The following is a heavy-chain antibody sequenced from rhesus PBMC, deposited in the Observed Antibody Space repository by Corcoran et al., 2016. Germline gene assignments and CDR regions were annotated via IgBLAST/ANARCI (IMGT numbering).Heavy chain of an antibody. CDR1: GFTFSRYG. CDR2: INNGGVTT. Sequence: EVQLVETGGGWAQHGGSLKLACAASGFTFSRYGRSWVRQAPVMGLECVTAINNGGVTTYYTESSNARFPFSRDRSQNTLYLQMNSLRAEDTAVYYCSIGEVYCTGSGCYVDAFDFWGQGLRVTVSS. CDR3: SIGEVYCTGSGCYVDAFDF. J-gene: IGHJ3*01. V-gene: IGHV3S5*01. D-gene: IGHD2-21*01.